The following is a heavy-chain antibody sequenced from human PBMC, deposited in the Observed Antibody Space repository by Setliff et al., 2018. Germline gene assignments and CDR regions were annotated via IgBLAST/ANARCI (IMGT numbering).Heavy chain of an antibody. CDR2: IYYSGST. CDR1: GASISTTYYY. CDR3: ARGRAGHSGH. V-gene: IGHV4-30-4*08. J-gene: IGHJ6*04. Sequence: PSETLSLTCSVSGASISTTYYYWDWSRQSPEKGLEWIGYIYYSGSTSYYNPSLKSRVTISVDTSKNQFSLKLSSVTAADTAVYYCARGRAGHSGHWGKGTTVTVSS. D-gene: IGHD6-19*01.